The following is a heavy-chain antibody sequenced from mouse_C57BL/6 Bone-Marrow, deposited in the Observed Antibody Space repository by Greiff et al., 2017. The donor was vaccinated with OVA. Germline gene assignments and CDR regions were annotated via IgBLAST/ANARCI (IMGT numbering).Heavy chain of an antibody. V-gene: IGHV1-50*01. Sequence: KESCKASGYTFTSYWMQWVKQRPGQGLEWIGEIDPSDSYTNYNQKFKGKATLTVDTSSSTAYMQLSSLTSEDSAVYYCARKYYGSSYDWYFDVWGTGTTVTVSS. D-gene: IGHD1-1*01. CDR2: IDPSDSYT. CDR3: ARKYYGSSYDWYFDV. CDR1: GYTFTSYW. J-gene: IGHJ1*03.